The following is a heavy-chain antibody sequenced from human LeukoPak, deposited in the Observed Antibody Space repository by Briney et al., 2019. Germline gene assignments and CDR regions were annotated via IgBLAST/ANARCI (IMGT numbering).Heavy chain of an antibody. D-gene: IGHD3-10*01. V-gene: IGHV1-8*01. Sequence: GASVKVSCKASGYTFTSYDINWVRQATGQGLEWMGWMNPNSGNTGYAQKFQGRVTMTRNTSISTAYMELSSLRSEDTAVYYCARAATMVQGVIITTLRYYYMDVWGKGTTATVSS. CDR3: ARAATMVQGVIITTLRYYYMDV. CDR2: MNPNSGNT. CDR1: GYTFTSYD. J-gene: IGHJ6*03.